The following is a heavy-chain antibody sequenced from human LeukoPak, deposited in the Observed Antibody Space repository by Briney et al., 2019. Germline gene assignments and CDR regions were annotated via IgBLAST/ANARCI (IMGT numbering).Heavy chain of an antibody. CDR1: GYTFTSYT. CDR2: INTNTGNP. J-gene: IGHJ4*02. CDR3: ARDRRMLGYYSDY. V-gene: IGHV7-4-1*02. D-gene: IGHD2-15*01. Sequence: ASVKLSCKASGYTFTSYTMNWVRQAPGQGLEWMGWINTNTGNPTYAQAFTGRFLFSLDTSVSTAYLQISSLKAEDTAVYYCARDRRMLGYYSDYWGQGTLVTVSS.